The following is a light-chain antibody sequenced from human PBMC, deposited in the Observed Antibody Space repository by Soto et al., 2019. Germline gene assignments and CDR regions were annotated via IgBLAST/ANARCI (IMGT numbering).Light chain of an antibody. Sequence: SYELTQPPSVSVAPGKTARITCGGNNIGSKSVHWYQQKPGQAPVLVIYYDSDRPSGIPERFSGSNSGNTATLTISGVEAGDEADYYCQVWDSSSDLVFGGGTKLTVL. V-gene: IGLV3-21*04. CDR3: QVWDSSSDLV. J-gene: IGLJ2*01. CDR1: NIGSKS. CDR2: YDS.